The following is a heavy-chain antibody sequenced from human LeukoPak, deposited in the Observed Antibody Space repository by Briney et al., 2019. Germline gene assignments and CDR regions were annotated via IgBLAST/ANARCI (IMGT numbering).Heavy chain of an antibody. V-gene: IGHV3-48*03. Sequence: GGSLRLSCAASGFTFSSYEMNWVRQAPGKGLEWVSYISSSGSTIYYADSVKGRFTISRDNSKNTLYLQMNSLRAEDTAVYYCAKDPDCTSGVCYTFFDYWGQGSLVTVSS. D-gene: IGHD2-8*01. CDR1: GFTFSSYE. CDR3: AKDPDCTSGVCYTFFDY. J-gene: IGHJ4*02. CDR2: ISSSGSTI.